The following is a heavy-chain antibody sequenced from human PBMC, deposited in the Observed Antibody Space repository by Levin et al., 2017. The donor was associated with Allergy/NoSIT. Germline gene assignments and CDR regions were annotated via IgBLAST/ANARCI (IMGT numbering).Heavy chain of an antibody. CDR1: GFTFDDYA. J-gene: IGHJ4*02. V-gene: IGHV3-9*01. Sequence: GGSLRLSCAASGFTFDDYAMHWVRQAPGKGLEWVSGISWNSGSIGYADSVKGRFTISRDNAKNSLYLQMNSLRAEDTALYYCAKSYTVVTPYFDYWGQGTLVTVSS. D-gene: IGHD4-23*01. CDR2: ISWNSGSI. CDR3: AKSYTVVTPYFDY.